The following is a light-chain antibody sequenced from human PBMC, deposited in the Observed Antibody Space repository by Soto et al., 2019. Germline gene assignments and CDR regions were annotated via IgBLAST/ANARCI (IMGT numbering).Light chain of an antibody. Sequence: EIVLTQSPATLSLSPGERATLSCRASQRVSSYLAGYQQKPGQAPRLLIYDASNRATGSPARFSGSGYGTDFTLTISSLEPEDFAVYYCQQRSNWPLTFGGGTKVEIK. CDR3: QQRSNWPLT. CDR2: DAS. CDR1: QRVSSY. J-gene: IGKJ4*01. V-gene: IGKV3-11*01.